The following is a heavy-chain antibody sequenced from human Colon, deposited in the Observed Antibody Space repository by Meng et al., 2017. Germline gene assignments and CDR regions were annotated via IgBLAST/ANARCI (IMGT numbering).Heavy chain of an antibody. CDR1: GYSISSINW. Sequence: YLQELGSGLLKPSYTLSPSFAVSGYSISSINWWVWIRQPPGKGLEWIGYIYYSGSTDYNPSLKSRVTMSVDTSKNQFSLKLSSVTAVDTAVYYCARKRDGYNPFDDWGQGTLVTVSS. J-gene: IGHJ4*02. D-gene: IGHD5-24*01. CDR3: ARKRDGYNPFDD. V-gene: IGHV4-28*01. CDR2: IYYSGST.